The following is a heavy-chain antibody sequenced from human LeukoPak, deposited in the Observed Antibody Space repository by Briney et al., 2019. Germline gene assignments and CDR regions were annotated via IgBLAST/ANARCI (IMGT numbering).Heavy chain of an antibody. CDR3: AKLGYSYGDY. V-gene: IGHV3-30*18. Sequence: PGGSLRLSCTASGITFSDYGMNWVRQAPGKELEWVALILDDGSNKFYADSVKGRFTISRDNSKNTLYLQMNSLRVEDTAVYYCAKLGYSYGDYWGQGTLVTVSS. D-gene: IGHD5-18*01. CDR1: GITFSDYG. J-gene: IGHJ4*02. CDR2: ILDDGSNK.